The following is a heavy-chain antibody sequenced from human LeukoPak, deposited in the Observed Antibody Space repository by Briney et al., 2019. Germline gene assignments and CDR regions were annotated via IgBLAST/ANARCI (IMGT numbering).Heavy chain of an antibody. Sequence: GGSLRLSCAASGFTFSSYAMSWVRQAPGKGLEWVANIKQDGSEKYYVDSVKGRFTISRDNAKNSLYLQMNSLRAEDTAVYYCASGGFQLRRGYFDYWGQGTLVTVSS. J-gene: IGHJ4*02. CDR1: GFTFSSYA. V-gene: IGHV3-7*01. CDR3: ASGGFQLRRGYFDY. CDR2: IKQDGSEK. D-gene: IGHD6-6*01.